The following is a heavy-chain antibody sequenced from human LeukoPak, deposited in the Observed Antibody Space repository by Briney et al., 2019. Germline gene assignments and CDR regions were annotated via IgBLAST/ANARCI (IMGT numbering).Heavy chain of an antibody. J-gene: IGHJ4*02. V-gene: IGHV3-23*01. Sequence: PGGSLRLSCAASGFNFNSAGMTWVRQAPGKGLEWVSTITFTGLGLYYADSVKGRFTISRDNSKNTLYLQIYSLRAEDTGLYYCTRATGIARPDYWGQGTLVTVSS. CDR1: GFNFNSAG. CDR2: ITFTGLGL. CDR3: TRATGIARPDY. D-gene: IGHD6-6*01.